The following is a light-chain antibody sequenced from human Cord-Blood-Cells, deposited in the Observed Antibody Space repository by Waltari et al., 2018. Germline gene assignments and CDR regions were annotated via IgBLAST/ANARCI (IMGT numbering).Light chain of an antibody. CDR1: QSVLYSSNNKNH. CDR2: WAS. J-gene: IGKJ3*01. Sequence: DIVISQSPDSLAVSAGERATINCTSTQSVLYSSNNKNHFAWHQQKPGQPPKLLLYWASTRESVVADRFSGSGSGTDFTLTISSLQAEDVAVYYCQQYYSTPFTIRPGTKVDIK. V-gene: IGKV4-1*01. CDR3: QQYYSTPFT.